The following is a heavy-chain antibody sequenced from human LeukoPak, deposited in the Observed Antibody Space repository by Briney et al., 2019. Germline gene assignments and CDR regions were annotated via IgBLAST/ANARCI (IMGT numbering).Heavy chain of an antibody. D-gene: IGHD2-2*01. CDR3: ARDLDCTTTSCELKNDAFDI. Sequence: GGSLRLSCAASGFTVSSNEMSWVRQAPGKGLEWVSSMSGGSTDYADSRKGRFTISRDNSKNTLHLQMNSLRAEDTAVYYCARDLDCTTTSCELKNDAFDIWGQGTMVTVSS. J-gene: IGHJ3*02. CDR2: MSGGST. CDR1: GFTVSSNE. V-gene: IGHV3-38-3*01.